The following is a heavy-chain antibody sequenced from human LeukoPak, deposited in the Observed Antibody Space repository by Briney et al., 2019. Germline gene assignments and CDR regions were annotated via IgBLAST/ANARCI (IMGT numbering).Heavy chain of an antibody. CDR1: GGSISSFS. D-gene: IGHD2-2*02. CDR2: VYYSGST. J-gene: IGHJ5*02. Sequence: SETLSLTCTVSGGSISSFSWGWIRQPPGKGLEWIGNVYYSGSTFYNPSLKSRVTLSVDTSKNEFSLKLSSVTAADTSVYFCARSRDVIVVPAAIGLNWFDPWGQGTLVTVSS. V-gene: IGHV4-39*01. CDR3: ARSRDVIVVPAAIGLNWFDP.